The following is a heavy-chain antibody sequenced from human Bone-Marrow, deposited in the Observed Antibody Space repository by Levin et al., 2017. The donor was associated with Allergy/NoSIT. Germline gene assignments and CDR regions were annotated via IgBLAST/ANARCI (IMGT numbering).Heavy chain of an antibody. J-gene: IGHJ4*02. CDR3: ARGGGLIAAAGSSFDY. CDR1: GGTFSSYA. V-gene: IGHV1-69*13. Sequence: SVKVSCKASGGTFSSYAISWVRQAPGQGLEWMGGIIPIFGTANYAQKFQGRVTITADESTSTAYMELSSLRSEDTAVYYCARGGGLIAAAGSSFDYWGQGTLVTVSS. D-gene: IGHD6-13*01. CDR2: IIPIFGTA.